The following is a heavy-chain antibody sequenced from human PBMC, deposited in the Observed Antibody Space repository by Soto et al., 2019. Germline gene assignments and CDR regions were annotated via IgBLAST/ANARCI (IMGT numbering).Heavy chain of an antibody. D-gene: IGHD3-9*01. CDR1: GGSISSYY. J-gene: IGHJ6*02. V-gene: IGHV4-59*01. CDR3: ARAQYSIFGDYYYGMDV. CDR2: IYYSGST. Sequence: SETLSLTCTVSGGSISSYYWSWIRQPPGKGLEWIGYIYYSGSTNYNPSLKSRVTISVDTSKNQFSLKLSSVTAADTAVYYCARAQYSIFGDYYYGMDVCGQGTTVTVSS.